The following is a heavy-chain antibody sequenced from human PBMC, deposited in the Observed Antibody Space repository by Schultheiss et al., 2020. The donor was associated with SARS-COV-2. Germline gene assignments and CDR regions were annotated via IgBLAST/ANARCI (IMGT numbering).Heavy chain of an antibody. CDR1: GFTFSNAW. V-gene: IGHV3-21*01. D-gene: IGHD2-2*01. Sequence: GGSLRLSCAASGFTFSNAWMSWVRQAPGKGLEWVSSISSSSSYIYYADSVKGRFTISRDNAKNSLYLQMNSLRAEDTAVYYCARDSDIVVVPAATRGYFQHWGQGTLVTVSS. J-gene: IGHJ1*01. CDR2: ISSSSSYI. CDR3: ARDSDIVVVPAATRGYFQH.